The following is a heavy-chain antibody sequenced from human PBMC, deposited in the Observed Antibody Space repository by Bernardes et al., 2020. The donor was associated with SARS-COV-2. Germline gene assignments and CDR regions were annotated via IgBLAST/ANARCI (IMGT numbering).Heavy chain of an antibody. CDR2: IYPGDSDT. J-gene: IGHJ4*02. Sequence: GESMNLSCEGSGYSFTSHWIAWVRQMPGNGLEWMGTIYPGDSDTRYSPSFEGQVTISADKSISTAYLQWSSLKASDTAIYYCARPEIYSGYENWGQGTLVTVSS. D-gene: IGHD5-12*01. CDR1: GYSFTSHW. V-gene: IGHV5-51*01. CDR3: ARPEIYSGYEN.